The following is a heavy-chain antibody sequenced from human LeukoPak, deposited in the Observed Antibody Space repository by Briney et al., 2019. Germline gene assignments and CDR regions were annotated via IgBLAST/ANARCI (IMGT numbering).Heavy chain of an antibody. D-gene: IGHD3-10*01. Sequence: SETLSLTRTVSGASISSYYWSWIRQPPGKGLEWIGHISYSGSTNYNPSLKSRVTISADTSKNQVSLTLSSVTAADTAVYYCARHPELYFFDYWGQGTLVTVSS. CDR1: GASISSYY. CDR3: ARHPELYFFDY. J-gene: IGHJ4*02. V-gene: IGHV4-59*08. CDR2: ISYSGST.